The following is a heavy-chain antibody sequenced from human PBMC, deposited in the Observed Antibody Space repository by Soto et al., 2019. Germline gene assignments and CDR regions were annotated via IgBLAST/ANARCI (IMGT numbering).Heavy chain of an antibody. CDR3: ATWYGITGTAPLDAFDI. CDR1: GGTFSSYT. Sequence: QVQLVQSGAEVQKPGSSVKVSCKASGGTFSSYTISWVRQAPGQGLEWMGRIIPILGIANYAQKFQGRVTITADKSTSTAYMELSSLRSEDTAVYYCATWYGITGTAPLDAFDIWGQGTMVTVSS. V-gene: IGHV1-69*02. J-gene: IGHJ3*02. CDR2: IIPILGIA. D-gene: IGHD1-20*01.